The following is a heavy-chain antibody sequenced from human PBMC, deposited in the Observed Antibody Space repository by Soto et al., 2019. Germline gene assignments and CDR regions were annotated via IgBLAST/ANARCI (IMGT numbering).Heavy chain of an antibody. D-gene: IGHD4-4*01. Sequence: GGSLRLSCAASGFTFSSYAMHWVRQAPGKGLEYVSAISSNGGSTYYANSVKGRFTISRDNSKNTLYLQMGSLRAEDMAVYYCARDAFYSNYVGYYYMDVWGKGTTGTVSS. CDR1: GFTFSSYA. CDR2: ISSNGGST. V-gene: IGHV3-64*01. CDR3: ARDAFYSNYVGYYYMDV. J-gene: IGHJ6*03.